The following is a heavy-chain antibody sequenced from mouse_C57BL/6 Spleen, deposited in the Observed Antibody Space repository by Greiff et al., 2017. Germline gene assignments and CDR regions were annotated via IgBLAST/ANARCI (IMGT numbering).Heavy chain of an antibody. CDR3: ARRNYSKSGFAY. D-gene: IGHD2-5*01. J-gene: IGHJ3*01. V-gene: IGHV1-85*01. CDR1: GYTFTRYD. CDR2: IYPRDGST. Sequence: QVQLQQSGPELVKPGASVKLSCKASGYTFTRYDINWVKQRPGQGLEWIGRIYPRDGSTKYNEKFKGKATLTVDTSSSTAYMELHSLTSEDSAVYFCARRNYSKSGFAYWGQGTLVTVSA.